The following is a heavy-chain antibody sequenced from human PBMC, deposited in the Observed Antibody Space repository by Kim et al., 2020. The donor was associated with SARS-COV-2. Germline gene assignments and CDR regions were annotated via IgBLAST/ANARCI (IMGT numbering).Heavy chain of an antibody. J-gene: IGHJ6*01. CDR1: GLTSSSYE. CDR3: ATDGLIPGTSRSYYGMDV. V-gene: IGHV3-48*03. Sequence: GGSLRLSCAASGLTSSSYEMNWVRQAPGKGLEWGSKITSSGSTIYYADSVKGRFTISRDNAKNSLYLQMNSLRAEDTAVYYCATDGLIPGTSRSYYGMDVWGQACSVAV. CDR2: ITSSGSTI. D-gene: IGHD1-7*01.